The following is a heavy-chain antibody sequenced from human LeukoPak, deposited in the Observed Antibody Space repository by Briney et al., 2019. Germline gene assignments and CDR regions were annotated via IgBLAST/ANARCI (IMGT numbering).Heavy chain of an antibody. CDR3: AKDSYSKGDY. Sequence: GGSLRLSCAASGFTVSSNYMSWVRQAPGKGLEWVSVIYSGGSTYYADSVKGRFTISRDNAQNSFYLQMNSLETDDTAVYYCAKDSYSKGDYWGEGTLVTVSS. V-gene: IGHV3-66*01. CDR1: GFTVSSNY. J-gene: IGHJ4*02. D-gene: IGHD4-11*01. CDR2: IYSGGST.